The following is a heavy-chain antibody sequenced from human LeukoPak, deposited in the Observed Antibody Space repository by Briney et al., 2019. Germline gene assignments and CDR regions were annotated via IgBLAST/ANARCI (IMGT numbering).Heavy chain of an antibody. V-gene: IGHV4-39*07. D-gene: IGHD6-25*01. J-gene: IGHJ3*02. CDR3: ARSWGSGVTDI. Sequence: SETLSLTCTVSGGSISSSSYYWGWIRQPPGKGLEWIGSIYYSGSTNYNPSLKSRVTISVDTSKNQFSLKLSSVTAADTAVYYCARSWGSGVTDIWGQGTMVTVSS. CDR2: IYYSGST. CDR1: GGSISSSSYY.